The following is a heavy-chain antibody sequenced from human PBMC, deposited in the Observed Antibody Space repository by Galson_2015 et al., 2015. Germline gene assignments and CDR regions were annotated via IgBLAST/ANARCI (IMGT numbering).Heavy chain of an antibody. D-gene: IGHD2-15*01. J-gene: IGHJ5*02. CDR2: ISAYNGNT. V-gene: IGHV1-18*01. CDR1: GYTFTSYG. CDR3: ARRYCSGGSCYSASYWFDP. Sequence: QSGAEVKKPGASVKVSCKASGYTFTSYGISWVRQAPGQGLEWMGWISAYNGNTNYAQKLQGRVTMTTDTSTSTAYMELRSLRSDDTAVYYCARRYCSGGSCYSASYWFDPWGQGTLVTVSS.